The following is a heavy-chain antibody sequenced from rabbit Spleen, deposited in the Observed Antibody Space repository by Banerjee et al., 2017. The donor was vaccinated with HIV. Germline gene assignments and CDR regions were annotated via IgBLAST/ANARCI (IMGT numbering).Heavy chain of an antibody. CDR2: INTITGKS. J-gene: IGHJ4*01. D-gene: IGHD2-1*01. Sequence: QSLEESGGDLVKPGASLTLTCTASGVSFSDKDVMCWVRQAPGKGLEWIACINTITGKSVYASWAKGRFIMSRTSSTTVTLQMTSLTVADTATYFCARGSATMTMVITGYYLNLWGQGTLVTVS. CDR1: GVSFSDKDV. CDR3: ARGSATMTMVITGYYLNL. V-gene: IGHV1S40*01.